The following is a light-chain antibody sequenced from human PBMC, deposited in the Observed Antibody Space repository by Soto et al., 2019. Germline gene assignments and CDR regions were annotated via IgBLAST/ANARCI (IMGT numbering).Light chain of an antibody. CDR3: QKYESLPLT. CDR1: QDINKN. CDR2: DAS. Sequence: DIQMTPSPSSLSASVGDRFTITCQASQDINKNLIWYQQKPGKAPKLLIYDASDLETGVPSRFSGSGSGTGFTFTISSLQPEDFATYYCQKYESLPLTCGQGTRREIK. V-gene: IGKV1-33*01. J-gene: IGKJ5*01.